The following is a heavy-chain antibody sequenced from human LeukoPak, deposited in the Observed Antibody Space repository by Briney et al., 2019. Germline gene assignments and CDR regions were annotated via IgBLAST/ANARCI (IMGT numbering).Heavy chain of an antibody. D-gene: IGHD2-21*02. CDR2: IWYHGRNK. Sequence: GRSLRLSCAASGFTFSSYGMHGVRQAPGKGLEWVAVIWYHGRNKYFADSVKGRFTISRDISKNTLYLQMNILRAEDTAVYYCARDYCGGDCYSFDSWGEGTLVTVSS. CDR3: ARDYCGGDCYSFDS. J-gene: IGHJ4*02. V-gene: IGHV3-33*01. CDR1: GFTFSSYG.